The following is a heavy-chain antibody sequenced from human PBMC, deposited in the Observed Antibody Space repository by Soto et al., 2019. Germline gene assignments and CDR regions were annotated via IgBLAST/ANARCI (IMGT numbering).Heavy chain of an antibody. Sequence: EVQLVESGGGLVQPGGSLRLSCAASGLPFGDNWMHWVRQAPGKGLVWVSRISNDGSDTTYADFVRGRFTVSRDNAKNTLYLQMNSLRAEYTAVYYCARDSYSSATHWGHGTLVTVSS. D-gene: IGHD4-4*01. J-gene: IGHJ4*01. CDR1: GLPFGDNW. CDR2: ISNDGSDT. CDR3: ARDSYSSATH. V-gene: IGHV3-74*01.